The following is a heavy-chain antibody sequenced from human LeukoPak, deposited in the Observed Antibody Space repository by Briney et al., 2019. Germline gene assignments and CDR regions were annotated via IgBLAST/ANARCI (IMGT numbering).Heavy chain of an antibody. V-gene: IGHV1-18*04. J-gene: IGHJ4*02. CDR3: ARATNWNYDY. CDR2: ISAYNGNT. D-gene: IGHD1-7*01. Sequence: ASVKVSCKASGYTFTYYYIHWVRQAPGQGLEWMGWISAYNGNTNYAQKLQGRVTMTTDTSTSTAYMELRSLRSDDTAVYYCARATNWNYDYWGQGTLVTVSS. CDR1: GYTFTYYY.